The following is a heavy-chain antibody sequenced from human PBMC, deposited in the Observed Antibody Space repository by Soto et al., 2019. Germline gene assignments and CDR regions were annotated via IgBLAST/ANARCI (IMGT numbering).Heavy chain of an antibody. CDR3: AREPVGARYAEYFQH. CDR2: ISSSSSTI. CDR1: GFTFSSYS. D-gene: IGHD1-26*01. V-gene: IGHV3-48*02. Sequence: GGSLRLSCAASGFTFSSYSMNWVRQAPGKGLEWVSYISSSSSTIYYADSVKGRFTISRDNAKNSLYLQMNSLRDEDTAVYYCAREPVGARYAEYFQHWGQGTLVTVSS. J-gene: IGHJ1*01.